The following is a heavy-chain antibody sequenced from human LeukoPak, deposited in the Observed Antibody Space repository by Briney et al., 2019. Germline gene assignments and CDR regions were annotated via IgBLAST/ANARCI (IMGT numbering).Heavy chain of an antibody. CDR2: IYSGGNT. Sequence: GGSLRLSCAASGFSVSNTYMSWVRQAPGKGPEWVSIIYSGGNTYYADSVEGRFTISRDNSKNTLYLQMNRLRPEDTAVYYCARGTVTAPDYWGQGTLVTVSS. J-gene: IGHJ4*02. V-gene: IGHV3-53*01. CDR3: ARGTVTAPDY. CDR1: GFSVSNTY. D-gene: IGHD2-21*02.